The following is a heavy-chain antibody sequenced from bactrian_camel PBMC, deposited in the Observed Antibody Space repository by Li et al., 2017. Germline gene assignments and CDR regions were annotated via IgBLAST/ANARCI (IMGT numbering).Heavy chain of an antibody. J-gene: IGHJ4*01. CDR3: AAAPGVSWTRATYNY. V-gene: IGHV3S54*01. D-gene: IGHD4*01. CDR2: SANGAGGT. CDR1: GSTGSPYC. Sequence: VQLVESGGGLVQAGGSLRLSCTASGSTGSPYCMGWFRQAPGKEREAVATSANGAGGTYYADSVKGQFAISRDNAKSTLYLQMDTLKSEDTALYYCAAAPGVSWTRATYNYWGQGTQVTVS.